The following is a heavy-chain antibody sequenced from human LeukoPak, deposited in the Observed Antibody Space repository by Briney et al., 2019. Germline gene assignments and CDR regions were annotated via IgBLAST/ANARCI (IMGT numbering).Heavy chain of an antibody. CDR1: GFTFSSYG. CDR2: ISEGGNYI. CDR3: AKDFRVVPAAISYAFDI. V-gene: IGHV3-21*01. J-gene: IGHJ3*02. D-gene: IGHD2-2*01. Sequence: PGGSLRLSCTASGFTFSSYGMNWIRQAPGKGLEWVSGISEGGNYINYAASVKGRFTISRDNAKNSLYLQMNSLRTEDTAVYFCAKDFRVVPAAISYAFDIWGQGTMVTVSS.